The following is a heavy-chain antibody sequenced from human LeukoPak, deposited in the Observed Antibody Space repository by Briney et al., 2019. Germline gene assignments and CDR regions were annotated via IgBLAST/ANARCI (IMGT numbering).Heavy chain of an antibody. J-gene: IGHJ2*01. Sequence: PGGSLRLSCAASGFTFSSYAMSWVRQAPGKGLEWVSAISGSGGSTYYADSVKGRFTISRDNSKNTLYLQMNSLRAEDTAVYYCAKGQWAAMVDYWYFDLWGRGTLVTVSS. D-gene: IGHD5-18*01. V-gene: IGHV3-23*01. CDR3: AKGQWAAMVDYWYFDL. CDR1: GFTFSSYA. CDR2: ISGSGGST.